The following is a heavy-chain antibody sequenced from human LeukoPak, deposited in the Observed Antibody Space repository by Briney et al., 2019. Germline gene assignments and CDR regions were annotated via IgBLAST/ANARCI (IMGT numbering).Heavy chain of an antibody. CDR2: ISSSGSTI. V-gene: IGHV3-48*03. Sequence: PGGSLRLSCAASGFTFSSYEMNWVRQAPGKGLEWVSYISSSGSTIYYADSVEGRFNISRDNAKNSLYLQMNSLRAEDTAVYYCAELGITMIGGVWGKGTTVTISS. CDR1: GFTFSSYE. D-gene: IGHD3-10*02. J-gene: IGHJ6*04. CDR3: AELGITMIGGV.